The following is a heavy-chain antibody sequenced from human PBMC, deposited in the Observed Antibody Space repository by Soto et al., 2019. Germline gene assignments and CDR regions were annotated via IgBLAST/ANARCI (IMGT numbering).Heavy chain of an antibody. J-gene: IGHJ4*02. CDR1: KFTFSSSW. D-gene: IGHD2-15*01. CDR2: INSDGSFI. V-gene: IGHV3-74*01. Sequence: GGSLRLSCVVSKFTFSSSWMHWVRQGPGKGLMWVSRINSDGSFINYADSVKGRFTTSRDNAKNMLYLQMNSLRAADTALYYCVTGWSEYWGQGTLVTVSS. CDR3: VTGWSEY.